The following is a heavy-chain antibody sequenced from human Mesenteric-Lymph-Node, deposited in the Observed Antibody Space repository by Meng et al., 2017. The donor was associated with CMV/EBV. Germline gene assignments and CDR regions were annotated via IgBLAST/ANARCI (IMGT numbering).Heavy chain of an antibody. Sequence: GESLKISCAASGFSFSSYWMHWVRQAPGKGLEWVAFIRYDGSNKYYADSVKGRFTISRDNSKNTLYLQMNSLRAEDTAVYYCARGHYNNYEYYFDYWGQGTLVTVSS. D-gene: IGHD4-11*01. J-gene: IGHJ4*02. CDR3: ARGHYNNYEYYFDY. CDR2: IRYDGSNK. CDR1: GFSFSSYW. V-gene: IGHV3-30*02.